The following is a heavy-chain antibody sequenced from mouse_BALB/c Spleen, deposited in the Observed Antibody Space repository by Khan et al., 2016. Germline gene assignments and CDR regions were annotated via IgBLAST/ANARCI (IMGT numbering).Heavy chain of an antibody. V-gene: IGHV2-6-7*01. J-gene: IGHJ3*01. D-gene: IGHD2-4*01. CDR1: GFSITGFA. CDR3: ASSYDYDGGFAY. CDR2: IWGAGSI. Sequence: VELVESGPGLVAPSQSLSITCTVSGFSITGFAVNWVRQPPGKGLEWLGVIWGAGSIDYESALKSRLSISKDNSKSQVFLKMNSLQTDDTARYXCASSYDYDGGFAYWGQGTLVTVSA.